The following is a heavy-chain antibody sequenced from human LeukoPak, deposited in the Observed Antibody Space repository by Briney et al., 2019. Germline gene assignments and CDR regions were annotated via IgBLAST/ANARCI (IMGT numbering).Heavy chain of an antibody. D-gene: IGHD3-3*01. J-gene: IGHJ3*01. CDR2: ITPSSTYI. CDR1: GFTFSNSD. CDR3: ARDWSFAFDG. Sequence: GGSLRLSCAASGFTFSNSDMEWVRQAPGKGLEWVSSITPSSTYIYYAESMRGRFTVSRDNAKNSLYLQMNSLRDEDTAVYYCARDWSFAFDGWGRGTMVTVSS. V-gene: IGHV3-21*01.